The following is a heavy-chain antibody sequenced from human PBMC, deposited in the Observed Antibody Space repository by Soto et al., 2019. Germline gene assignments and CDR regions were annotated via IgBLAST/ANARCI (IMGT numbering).Heavy chain of an antibody. Sequence: QVQLQQWGAGLLKPSETLSLTCAVYGGSLSGYYWSWIRQPPGKGLEWIGEINHSGSTNYNPSLNSRLHLPVDTSKNQFSLNLNSVTAADTAVYYCARLGIVVVPAAMRWFDPWGQGTLVTVSS. CDR3: ARLGIVVVPAAMRWFDP. J-gene: IGHJ5*02. D-gene: IGHD2-2*03. V-gene: IGHV4-34*01. CDR1: GGSLSGYY. CDR2: INHSGST.